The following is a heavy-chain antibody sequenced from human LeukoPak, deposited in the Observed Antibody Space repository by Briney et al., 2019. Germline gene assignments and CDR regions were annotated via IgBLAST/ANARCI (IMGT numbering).Heavy chain of an antibody. Sequence: GASVKVSCMASGYTFTNFGISWVRQAPGQGFEWMGWISGYNGNTNYALKLQGRVIMTTDTSTSIAYMELRSLRSDDTAVYYCARIPAPGDYYFYYMDVWGKGTTVTVSS. CDR1: GYTFTNFG. CDR3: ARIPAPGDYYFYYMDV. V-gene: IGHV1-18*01. CDR2: ISGYNGNT. J-gene: IGHJ6*03. D-gene: IGHD6-13*01.